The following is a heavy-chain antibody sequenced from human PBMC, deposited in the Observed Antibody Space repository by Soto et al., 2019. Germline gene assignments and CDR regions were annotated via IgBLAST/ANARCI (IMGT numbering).Heavy chain of an antibody. CDR3: ARDPTYYYDSSGYDFDY. D-gene: IGHD3-22*01. V-gene: IGHV3-48*02. Sequence: GGSLRLSCAASGFTFSSYSMNWVRQAPGKGLEWVSYISSSSSTIYYADSVKGRFTISRDNAKNSLYLQMNSLRDEDTAVYYCARDPTYYYDSSGYDFDYWGQGTLVTVSS. CDR2: ISSSSSTI. CDR1: GFTFSSYS. J-gene: IGHJ4*02.